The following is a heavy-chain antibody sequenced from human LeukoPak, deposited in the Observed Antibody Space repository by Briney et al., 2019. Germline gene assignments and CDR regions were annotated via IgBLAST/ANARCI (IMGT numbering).Heavy chain of an antibody. D-gene: IGHD5-24*01. Sequence: ASVKVSCKASGFTFTSYAIHWVRQAPGQGLEWMGWITPSGGTNYPQKFQGRVAITWDTSITTAYMDPSRLTSDDTAVYYCARDRNGDGFAHLDYWGQGALVTVSS. CDR2: ITPSGGT. CDR3: ARDRNGDGFAHLDY. CDR1: GFTFTSYA. J-gene: IGHJ4*02. V-gene: IGHV1-2*02.